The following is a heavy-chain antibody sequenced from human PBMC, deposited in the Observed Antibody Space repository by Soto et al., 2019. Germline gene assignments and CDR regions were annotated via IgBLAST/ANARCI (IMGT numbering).Heavy chain of an antibody. D-gene: IGHD1-20*01. CDR3: EKAKNDYNWDNRPPFDY. Sequence: GGSLRLSCEASGFTLRNYAMTWVRQAPGKGLEWVSLISANDVGTYYAESVKTRFTISTDQSRNTVYLQMDSLRADDTAIYYCEKAKNDYNWDNRPPFDYWGQGTRVTFXS. V-gene: IGHV3-23*01. CDR2: ISANDVGT. CDR1: GFTLRNYA. J-gene: IGHJ4*02.